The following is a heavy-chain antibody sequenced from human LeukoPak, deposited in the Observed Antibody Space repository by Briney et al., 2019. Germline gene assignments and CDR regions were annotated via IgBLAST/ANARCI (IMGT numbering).Heavy chain of an antibody. CDR3: AKTRDYYGSGSYSLFFDY. D-gene: IGHD3-10*01. V-gene: IGHV3-23*01. CDR2: ISGSGGST. Sequence: GGSLRLSCAASGFTFSNYGMHWVRQAPGKGLEWVSAISGSGGSTYYADSVKGRFTISRDNSKNALYLQMNSLRAEDTAVYYCAKTRDYYGSGSYSLFFDYWGQGTLVTVSS. J-gene: IGHJ4*02. CDR1: GFTFSNYG.